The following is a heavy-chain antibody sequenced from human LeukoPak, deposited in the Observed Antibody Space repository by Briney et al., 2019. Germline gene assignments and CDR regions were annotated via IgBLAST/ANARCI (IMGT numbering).Heavy chain of an antibody. D-gene: IGHD3-10*01. CDR3: ARDSPLGFGY. J-gene: IGHJ4*02. Sequence: GGSLRLSCAASGFTFSSSSMNWVRQAPGKGLEWVSSISSSSSYIYYADSVKGRFTISRDNAKNSLYLQMNSLRAEDTAVYYCARDSPLGFGYWGQGTLVTVSS. V-gene: IGHV3-21*01. CDR2: ISSSSSYI. CDR1: GFTFSSSS.